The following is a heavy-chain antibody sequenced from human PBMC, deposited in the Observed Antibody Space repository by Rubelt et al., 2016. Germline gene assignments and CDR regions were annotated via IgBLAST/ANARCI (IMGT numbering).Heavy chain of an antibody. CDR3: ARDDCSSTSCSPQG. Sequence: QVQLVQSGAEVKKPGSSVKVSCKASGGTFSSYAISWVRQAPGQGLEWMGRIIPILGIANYAQKFQGSVTITADKSTRTAYMELSSLRSEDTAVYYCARDDCSSTSCSPQGWGQGTLVTVSS. D-gene: IGHD2-2*01. V-gene: IGHV1-69*04. CDR2: IIPILGIA. CDR1: GGTFSSYA. J-gene: IGHJ4*02.